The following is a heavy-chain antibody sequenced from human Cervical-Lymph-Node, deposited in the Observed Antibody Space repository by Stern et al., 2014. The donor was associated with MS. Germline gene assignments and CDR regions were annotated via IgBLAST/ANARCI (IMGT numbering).Heavy chain of an antibody. CDR2: STPNSGGP. D-gene: IGHD6-13*01. Sequence: VQLVQSGAEVKKPGASVKVSCKASGYTFTGYYMHWVRQAPGQGLEWMGWSTPNSGGPNYAQKFQGWVTMTRDTSISTAYMELSRLRSDDTAVYYCARDGSSPEGYYGMDVWGQGTTVTVSS. J-gene: IGHJ6*02. CDR3: ARDGSSPEGYYGMDV. CDR1: GYTFTGYY. V-gene: IGHV1-2*04.